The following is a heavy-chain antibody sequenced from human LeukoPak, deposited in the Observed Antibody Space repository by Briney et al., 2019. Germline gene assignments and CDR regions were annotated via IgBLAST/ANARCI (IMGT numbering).Heavy chain of an antibody. D-gene: IGHD4-17*01. J-gene: IGHJ1*01. Sequence: AAVKVSCKASGYTFTSHAISWVRQAPGQGLEWMGWISAYNGNTNYAQKLQGRFTMTTDTSTSTAYMELRSLRSDDTAVYYCARGGDDYGDYPPHFQHWGQGTLVTVSS. CDR2: ISAYNGNT. CDR3: ARGGDDYGDYPPHFQH. CDR1: GYTFTSHA. V-gene: IGHV1-18*01.